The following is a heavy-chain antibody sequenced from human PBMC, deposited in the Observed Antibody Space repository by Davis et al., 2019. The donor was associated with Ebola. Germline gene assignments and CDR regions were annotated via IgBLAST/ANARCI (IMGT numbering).Heavy chain of an antibody. CDR3: ARGPEDSSSWFADWFDP. Sequence: AASVKVSCKASRYTFSNYYIHWVRQAPGQGLEWMGIINPSGGSTSYAQKFQGRVTMTRDTSTSTVYMELSSLRSEDTAVYYCARGPEDSSSWFADWFDPWGQGTLVTVSS. J-gene: IGHJ5*02. D-gene: IGHD6-13*01. V-gene: IGHV1-46*03. CDR2: INPSGGST. CDR1: RYTFSNYY.